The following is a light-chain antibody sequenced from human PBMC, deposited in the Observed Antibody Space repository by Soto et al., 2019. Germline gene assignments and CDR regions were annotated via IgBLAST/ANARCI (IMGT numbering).Light chain of an antibody. CDR1: QSVLYSSNNNNY. CDR3: QECYSSPVH. J-gene: IGKJ5*01. CDR2: WAS. V-gene: IGKV4-1*01. Sequence: DIVMTQSPDSLAVSLGERATINCKSTQSVLYSSNNNNYLAWYQQKPGQPPNLLIYWASTREFGVPDRFSGSGSGTDFTLTISSLQAEDVAGYYGQECYSSPVHFGQGTRLENK.